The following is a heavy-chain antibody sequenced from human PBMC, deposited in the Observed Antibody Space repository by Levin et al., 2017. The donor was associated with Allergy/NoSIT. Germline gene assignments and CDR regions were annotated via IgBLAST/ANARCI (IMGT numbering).Heavy chain of an antibody. CDR1: GFTVSSNY. J-gene: IGHJ4*02. CDR3: ARDRTYYDSSGYQRPYYFDY. Sequence: GGSLRLSCAASGFTVSSNYMSCVRQAPGKGPEWVSVIYSGGYTYYADSVKGRFTISRDNSKNTLYLQMNSLRAEDTAVYYCARDRTYYDSSGYQRPYYFDYWGQGTLVTVSS. CDR2: IYSGGYT. D-gene: IGHD3-22*01. V-gene: IGHV3-53*01.